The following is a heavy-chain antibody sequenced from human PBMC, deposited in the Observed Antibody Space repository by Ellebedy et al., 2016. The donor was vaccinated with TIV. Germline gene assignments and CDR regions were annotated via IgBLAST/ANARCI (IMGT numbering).Heavy chain of an antibody. V-gene: IGHV3-9*01. CDR1: GIAFDDYA. Sequence: SLKISCAASGIAFDDYAMHWVRQAPGKGLEWVSGISFNSRSVAYADSVEGRFSISRDNAKKSLYLQMNSLRPEDTALYYCAKDGGVWGSFLDLWGQGTLVTVSS. CDR3: AKDGGVWGSFLDL. D-gene: IGHD3-16*01. CDR2: ISFNSRSV. J-gene: IGHJ5*02.